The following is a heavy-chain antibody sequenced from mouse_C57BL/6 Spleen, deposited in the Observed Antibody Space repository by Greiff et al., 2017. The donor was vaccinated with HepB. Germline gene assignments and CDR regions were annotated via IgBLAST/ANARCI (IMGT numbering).Heavy chain of an antibody. CDR1: GYTFTSYW. J-gene: IGHJ2*01. CDR2: IDPSDSYT. Sequence: QVQLQQPGAELEKPGASVKLSCKASGYTFTSYWMQWVKQRPGQGLEWIGEIDPSDSYTNYNQKFKGKATLTVDTSSSTPYMQLSSLTSEDSAVYYLARNSNYFFDYWGQGTTLTVSS. V-gene: IGHV1-50*01. D-gene: IGHD2-5*01. CDR3: ARNSNYFFDY.